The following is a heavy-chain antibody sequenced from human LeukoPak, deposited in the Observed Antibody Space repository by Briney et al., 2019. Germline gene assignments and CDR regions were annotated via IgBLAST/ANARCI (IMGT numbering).Heavy chain of an antibody. V-gene: IGHV3-23*01. Sequence: GGTLRLSCVVSGFTFSSYSMSWVRQAPGKGLEWVSAISGSGDSTYYADSVKGRFTISRDNSKNTLYLQMNSLRAEDTAVYYCAKPLIAAAGTIDYWGQGTLVTVSS. J-gene: IGHJ4*02. CDR1: GFTFSSYS. D-gene: IGHD6-13*01. CDR3: AKPLIAAAGTIDY. CDR2: ISGSGDST.